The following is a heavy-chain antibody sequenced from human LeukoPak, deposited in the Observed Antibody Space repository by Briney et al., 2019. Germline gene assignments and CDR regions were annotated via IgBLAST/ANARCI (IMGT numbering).Heavy chain of an antibody. J-gene: IGHJ5*02. Sequence: GGSLRLSCAASGFTFSSYAMSWVRQAPGKGLEWVAVISYDGSNKYYADSVKGRFTISRDNSKNTLYLQMNSLRAEDTAVYYCAKDDYGDYDNWFDPWGQGTLVTVSS. D-gene: IGHD4-17*01. CDR1: GFTFSSYA. CDR2: ISYDGSNK. CDR3: AKDDYGDYDNWFDP. V-gene: IGHV3-30*18.